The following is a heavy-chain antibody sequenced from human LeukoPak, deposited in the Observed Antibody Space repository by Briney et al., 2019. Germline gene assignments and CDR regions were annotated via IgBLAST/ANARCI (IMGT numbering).Heavy chain of an antibody. J-gene: IGHJ4*02. Sequence: GASVKVSCKASGYTFTSYAMHWVRQAPGQRLEWMGWINGVNGHTKSSHKFQDRVTLTTDTSASTAYFELSTLTSEDTGVYYCAAFVNSGSYFFYFDDWGQGTLVTVSS. D-gene: IGHD1-26*01. CDR2: INGVNGHT. V-gene: IGHV1-3*01. CDR1: GYTFTSYA. CDR3: AAFVNSGSYFFYFDD.